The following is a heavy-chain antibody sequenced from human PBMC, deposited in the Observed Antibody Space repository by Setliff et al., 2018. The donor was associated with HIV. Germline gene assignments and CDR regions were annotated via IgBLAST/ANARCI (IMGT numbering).Heavy chain of an antibody. CDR2: ISWDGGST. D-gene: IGHD3-22*01. CDR3: AKSYHYDGSGYPDY. V-gene: IGHV3-43D*04. CDR1: GFNFDDYA. J-gene: IGHJ4*02. Sequence: PGGSLRLSCAASGFNFDDYAMHWVRQVPGKGLEWVSLISWDGGSTYYADSVKGRFTISRDNTKNSLFLQLNSLRAEDTAVYYCAKSYHYDGSGYPDYWGQGTLVTVSS.